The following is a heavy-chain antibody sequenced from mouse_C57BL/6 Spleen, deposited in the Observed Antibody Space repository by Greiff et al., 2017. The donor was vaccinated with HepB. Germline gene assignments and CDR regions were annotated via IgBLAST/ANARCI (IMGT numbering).Heavy chain of an antibody. Sequence: ESGPGLVKPSQSLSLTCSVTGYSITSGYYWNWIRQFPGNKLEWMGYISYDGSNNYNPSLKNRISITRDTSKNQFFLKLNSVTTEDTATYYCARGYGGGLLLYYFDYWGQGTTLTVSS. CDR1: GYSITSGYY. V-gene: IGHV3-6*01. CDR3: ARGYGGGLLLYYFDY. J-gene: IGHJ2*01. D-gene: IGHD2-3*01. CDR2: ISYDGSN.